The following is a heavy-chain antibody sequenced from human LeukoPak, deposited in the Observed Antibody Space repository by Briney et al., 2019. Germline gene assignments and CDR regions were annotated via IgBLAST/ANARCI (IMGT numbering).Heavy chain of an antibody. D-gene: IGHD3-22*01. CDR3: AKGAYYDSSGYQISGYYFDY. CDR1: GFTFSDYY. J-gene: IGHJ4*02. Sequence: GGSLRLSCAASGFTFSDYYMSWIRQAPGKGLEWVSYISSSGSTIYYADSVKGRFTISRDNAKNSLYLQMNSLRAEDTAVYYCAKGAYYDSSGYQISGYYFDYWGQGTLVTVSS. V-gene: IGHV3-11*04. CDR2: ISSSGSTI.